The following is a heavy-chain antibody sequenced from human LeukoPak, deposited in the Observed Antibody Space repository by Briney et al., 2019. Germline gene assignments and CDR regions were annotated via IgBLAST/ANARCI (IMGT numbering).Heavy chain of an antibody. D-gene: IGHD3-3*01. CDR2: INHSGST. CDR1: GGSFSGYY. CDR3: ARAEPYYDFWSGYYSDAFDI. V-gene: IGHV4-34*01. J-gene: IGHJ3*02. Sequence: SQTLSLTCAAYGGSFSGYYWSWIRQPPGKGLEWIGEINHSGSTNYNPSLKSRVTISVDTSKNQFSLKLSSVTAADTAVYYCARAEPYYDFWSGYYSDAFDIWGQGTMVTVSS.